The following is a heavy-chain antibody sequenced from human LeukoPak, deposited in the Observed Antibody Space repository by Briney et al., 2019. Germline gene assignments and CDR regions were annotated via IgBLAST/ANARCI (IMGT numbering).Heavy chain of an antibody. Sequence: SETLSLTCAVYGGSFSGHYWSWIRQPPGKGLEWIGEINHSGSTNYNPSLKSRVTISVDTSKNQFSLKLSSVTAADTAVYYCARVYYDSSGSGYFDYWGQGTLVTVSS. J-gene: IGHJ4*02. V-gene: IGHV4-34*01. CDR1: GGSFSGHY. CDR3: ARVYYDSSGSGYFDY. D-gene: IGHD3-22*01. CDR2: INHSGST.